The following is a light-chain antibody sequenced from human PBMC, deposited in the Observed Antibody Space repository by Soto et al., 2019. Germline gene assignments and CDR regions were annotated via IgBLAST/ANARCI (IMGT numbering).Light chain of an antibody. V-gene: IGKV2-28*01. CDR2: LAS. CDR1: QSLLNSNGYNY. Sequence: EIVMTQSPFSLPVTPGEPASISCRSSQSLLNSNGYNYLDWYPQKPGQSPQLLISLASNRASGVPDRFSGSGSGTDFTLKISRVEAEDVGVYYCMQALQVPPTFGQGSKVDIK. CDR3: MQALQVPPT. J-gene: IGKJ1*01.